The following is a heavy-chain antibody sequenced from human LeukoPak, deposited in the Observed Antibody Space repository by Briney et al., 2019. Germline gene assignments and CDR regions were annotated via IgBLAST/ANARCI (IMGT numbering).Heavy chain of an antibody. CDR2: LSGSGGST. CDR3: AKGDMPIVARALDY. Sequence: GGSLRLSCAAAGFTFSDYAMNWVRQAPGKGLEWVSALSGSGGSTYYADSVQGRFTISRNNYENTLYLQMSRLRAEDTAVYYCAKGDMPIVARALDYWGQGTLVTVSS. V-gene: IGHV3-23*01. D-gene: IGHD5-12*01. CDR1: GFTFSDYA. J-gene: IGHJ4*02.